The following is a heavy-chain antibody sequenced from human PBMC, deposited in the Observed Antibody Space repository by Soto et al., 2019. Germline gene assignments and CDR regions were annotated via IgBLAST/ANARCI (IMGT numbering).Heavy chain of an antibody. CDR3: GHKGGGDRILDY. CDR2: IYWDGYK. J-gene: IGHJ4*02. Sequence: QITLKESGPALVKPTQTLTLTCTFSGFSLSTSGVGVGWIRQPPGEALGWLALIYWDGYKHFSPSLESRPPTTRDTPKHLASLTKALMAPVDTPTSSSGHKGGGDRILDYWGQGTLVTVSS. CDR1: GFSLSTSGVG. D-gene: IGHD3-16*01. V-gene: IGHV2-5*02.